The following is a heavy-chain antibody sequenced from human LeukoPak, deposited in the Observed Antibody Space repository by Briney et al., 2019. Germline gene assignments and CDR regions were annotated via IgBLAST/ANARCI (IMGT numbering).Heavy chain of an antibody. Sequence: PGGSLRLSCAASGFXFDDYAVHWVRQAPGKGLEWVSGISGYGSSTYYADSVKGRFTISRDNSKNSLYLQMNSLRTEDTALYYCAKDRGGYSSSSRYYYGMDVWGQGTTVTVSS. CDR1: GFXFDDYA. V-gene: IGHV3-43*02. D-gene: IGHD6-6*01. CDR3: AKDRGGYSSSSRYYYGMDV. CDR2: ISGYGSST. J-gene: IGHJ6*02.